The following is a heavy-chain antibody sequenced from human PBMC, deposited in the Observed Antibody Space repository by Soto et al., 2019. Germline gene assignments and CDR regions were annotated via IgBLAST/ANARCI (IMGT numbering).Heavy chain of an antibody. CDR2: IYYSGST. Sequence: QVQLQESGPGLVKPSETLSLACTVSGGSISSYYWSWIRQPPGKGLEWIGYIYYSGSTNYNPSLKSRVTISVDTSKNQFSLKLSSVTAADTAVYYCARDRTYYYDSSGPGVAFDIWGQGTMVTVSS. CDR1: GGSISSYY. D-gene: IGHD3-22*01. V-gene: IGHV4-59*01. J-gene: IGHJ3*02. CDR3: ARDRTYYYDSSGPGVAFDI.